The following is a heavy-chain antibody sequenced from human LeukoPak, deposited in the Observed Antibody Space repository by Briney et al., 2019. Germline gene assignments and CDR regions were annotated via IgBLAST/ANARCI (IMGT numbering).Heavy chain of an antibody. CDR1: GGSFSGYY. Sequence: SETLSLTCAVYGGSFSGYYWSWIRQPPGKGLEWIGYIYYSGSTNYNPSLKSRVTISVDTSKNQFSLKLSSVTAADTAVYYCARINHGYSSGWSFDYWGQGTLVTVSS. CDR3: ARINHGYSSGWSFDY. CDR2: IYYSGST. D-gene: IGHD6-19*01. J-gene: IGHJ4*02. V-gene: IGHV4-59*01.